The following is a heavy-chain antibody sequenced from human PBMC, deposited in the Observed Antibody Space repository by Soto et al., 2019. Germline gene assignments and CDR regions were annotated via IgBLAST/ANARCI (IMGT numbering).Heavy chain of an antibody. Sequence: QVQLVESGGGLVKPGGSLRLSCAASGFTFSDYYMRWIRQAPGKGLEWDSDISSGGDTIYYADSVKGRFTISRDNAKDSLYLHMNSLRAEDTAVYYCARVRGVAYGDFEKGPSWDWGQGSLVTVSS. CDR2: ISSGGDTI. J-gene: IGHJ4*02. CDR1: GFTFSDYY. V-gene: IGHV3-11*01. D-gene: IGHD4-17*01. CDR3: ARVRGVAYGDFEKGPSWD.